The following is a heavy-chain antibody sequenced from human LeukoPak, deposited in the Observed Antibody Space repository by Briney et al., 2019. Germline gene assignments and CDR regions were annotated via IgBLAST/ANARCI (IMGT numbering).Heavy chain of an antibody. CDR3: ARCSGPYYYSLDV. J-gene: IGHJ6*02. CDR2: IYYSGST. D-gene: IGHD3-10*02. Sequence: SETLSLTCTVSGVSISNTNYYWSWIRQPPGKGLEWIGNIYYSGSTYYNPSLKSRVSIPQDTSNNQFSLKLSSVTAADTAVYYCARCSGPYYYSLDVWGRGTTVTVSS. CDR1: GVSISNTNYY. V-gene: IGHV4-30-4*01.